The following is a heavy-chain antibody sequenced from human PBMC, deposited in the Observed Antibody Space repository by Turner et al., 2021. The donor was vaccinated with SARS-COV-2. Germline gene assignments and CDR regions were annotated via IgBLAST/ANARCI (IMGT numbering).Heavy chain of an antibody. Sequence: QVQLQESGPGLVKPPETLSPTCTVSGGTISSYYWSWLRQPAGKGLEWVVRIYTIGCTNYNPSLKSRVTMSIDTSKNQFSLKLSSVTAADTAVYYCARGQISVAADDYYYYCGMDVWGQGTTVTVSS. J-gene: IGHJ6*02. V-gene: IGHV4-4*07. CDR3: ARGQISVAADDYYYYCGMDV. CDR1: GGTISSYY. CDR2: IYTIGCT. D-gene: IGHD6-13*01.